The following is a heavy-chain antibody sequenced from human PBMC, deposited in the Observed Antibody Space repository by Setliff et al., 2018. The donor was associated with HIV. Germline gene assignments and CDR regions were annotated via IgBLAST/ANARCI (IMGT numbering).Heavy chain of an antibody. CDR2: IYPGDSDT. Sequence: PGESLKISCKGSGYYFTSYWIGWVRQMPGKGLEWMGIIYPGDSDTRISPSFQGQVTISADKSINTAYLQWSSLKASDTAMYYCARHVLVTRDVRYFDYWGQGTRVTVSS. CDR1: GYYFTSYW. V-gene: IGHV5-51*01. CDR3: ARHVLVTRDVRYFDY. J-gene: IGHJ4*02. D-gene: IGHD2-21*02.